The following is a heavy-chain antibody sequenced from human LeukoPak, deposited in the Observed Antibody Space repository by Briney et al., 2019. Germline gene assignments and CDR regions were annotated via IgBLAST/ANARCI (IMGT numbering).Heavy chain of an antibody. J-gene: IGHJ5*02. CDR2: IIPIFGTA. D-gene: IGHD6-13*01. CDR1: GGTFSSYA. Sequence: GASVKVSCKASGGTFSSYAISWVRQAPGQGLEWMGGIIPIFGTANYAQKFQGRVTITTDESTSTAYMELSSLRSEDTAVYYCARSAAARTKTSWFDPWGQGTLVTVSS. V-gene: IGHV1-69*05. CDR3: ARSAAARTKTSWFDP.